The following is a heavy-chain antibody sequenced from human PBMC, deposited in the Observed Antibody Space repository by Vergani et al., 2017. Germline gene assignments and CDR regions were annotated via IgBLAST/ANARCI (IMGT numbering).Heavy chain of an antibody. J-gene: IGHJ6*03. Sequence: QVQLVESGGGVVQPGRSLRLSCAASGFTFSSYGMHWVRQAPGKGLEWVAVIWYDGSNKYYADSVKGRFTISRDNSKNTLYLQMNSLRAEDTAVYYCARDTGIAAADSLWGYMDVWGKGTTVTVSS. D-gene: IGHD6-13*01. CDR3: ARDTGIAAADSLWGYMDV. CDR2: IWYDGSNK. CDR1: GFTFSSYG. V-gene: IGHV3-33*01.